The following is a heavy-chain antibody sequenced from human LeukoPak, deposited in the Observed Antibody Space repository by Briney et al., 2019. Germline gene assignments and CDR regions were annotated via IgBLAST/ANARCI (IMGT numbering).Heavy chain of an antibody. D-gene: IGHD3-3*01. CDR2: IKQDGSEK. CDR3: ARTRDLRYYFDY. J-gene: IGHJ4*02. V-gene: IGHV3-7*03. Sequence: GGSLRLSCAASGFTFSSYRMNWGRQDPGKGLEWVANIKQDGSEKDYVDSVKGRFTISRDNAKNSLYLQMNSLRAEDTAVYYCARTRDLRYYFDYWGQGTLVTVPS. CDR1: GFTFSSYR.